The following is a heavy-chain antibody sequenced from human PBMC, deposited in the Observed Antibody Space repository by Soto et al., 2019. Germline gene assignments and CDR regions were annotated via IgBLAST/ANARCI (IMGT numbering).Heavy chain of an antibody. CDR1: GFTFSSYG. J-gene: IGHJ6*02. Sequence: QVQLVESGGRAVHPGRPLRLSCAASGFTFSSYGMHWVRQAPGKWLEWVAFTSYDGRNKDYADSVKGRFTISRDNPRNTLYLQVDSLRPEDTAVYYCAKAYYDFWSDYRSSTMDVWGRGTTVTVSS. D-gene: IGHD3-3*01. V-gene: IGHV3-30*18. CDR2: TSYDGRNK. CDR3: AKAYYDFWSDYRSSTMDV.